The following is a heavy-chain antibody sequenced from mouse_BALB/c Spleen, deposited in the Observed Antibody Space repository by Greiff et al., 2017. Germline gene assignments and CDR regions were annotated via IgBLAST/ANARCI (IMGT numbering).Heavy chain of an antibody. D-gene: IGHD3-3*01. Sequence: QVQLQQPGAELVKPGASVKLSCKASGYTFTSYWMHWVKQRPGQGLEWIGEIDPSDSYTNYNQKFKGKATLTVDKSSSTAYMQLSSLTSEDSAVYYCARVGHGSFDYWGQGTTLTVSS. CDR1: GYTFTSYW. CDR2: IDPSDSYT. V-gene: IGHV1-69*02. J-gene: IGHJ2*01. CDR3: ARVGHGSFDY.